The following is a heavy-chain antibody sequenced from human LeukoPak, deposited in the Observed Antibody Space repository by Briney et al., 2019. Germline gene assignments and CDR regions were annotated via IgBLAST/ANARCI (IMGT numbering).Heavy chain of an antibody. CDR3: ARVPGKYYDFSY. V-gene: IGHV3-33*01. J-gene: IGHJ4*02. Sequence: GGSLRLSCAASGFTFSSYGMHWVRQAPGKGLEWVAVIWYDGSNKYYADSVKGRFTISRDNSKNTLYLQMNSLRAEDTAVYYCARVPGKYYDFSYWGQGTLVTVSS. D-gene: IGHD3-3*01. CDR2: IWYDGSNK. CDR1: GFTFSSYG.